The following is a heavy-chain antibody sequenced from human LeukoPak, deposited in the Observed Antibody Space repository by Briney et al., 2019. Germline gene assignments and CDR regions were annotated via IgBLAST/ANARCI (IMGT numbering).Heavy chain of an antibody. J-gene: IGHJ6*03. CDR1: GFTFNNYV. Sequence: GGSLRLSCEASGFTFNNYVMSWVRQAPGKGLEWVSSIIPSDGRTNYAESVKGRFTISRDNSKNTVDLQMNTLRAEDTAVYYCAKGEDGFEYYYYMDGWGKGTTVTVSS. D-gene: IGHD2/OR15-2a*01. CDR3: AKGEDGFEYYYYMDG. V-gene: IGHV3-23*01. CDR2: IIPSDGRT.